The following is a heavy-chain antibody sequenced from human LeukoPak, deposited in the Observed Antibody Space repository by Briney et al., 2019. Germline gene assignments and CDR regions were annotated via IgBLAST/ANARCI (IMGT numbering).Heavy chain of an antibody. CDR1: GFTFSSYW. Sequence: GGSLRLSCAASGFTFSSYWMSWVRQAPGKGLEWVANIKRDGSEKYYVDSVKGRFTISRDNAKNSLYLQMNSLRAEDTAVYYCAREWYDYGGNSGDAYGYWGQGTLVTVSS. CDR2: IKRDGSEK. J-gene: IGHJ4*02. CDR3: AREWYDYGGNSGDAYGY. V-gene: IGHV3-7*01. D-gene: IGHD4-23*01.